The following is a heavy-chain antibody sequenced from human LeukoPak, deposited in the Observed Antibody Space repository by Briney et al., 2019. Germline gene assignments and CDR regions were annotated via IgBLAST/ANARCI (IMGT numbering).Heavy chain of an antibody. V-gene: IGHV3-21*01. CDR2: ISSSSSYM. J-gene: IGHJ4*02. CDR1: GFTFSSYE. Sequence: GSLRLSCAASGFTFSSYEMNWVRQAPGKGLEWVSFISSSSSYMYYADSVKGRFTISRDNTKKSLYLQMNSLRAEDTAVYYCARDFSGYDYNFDYWGQGTLVTVSS. D-gene: IGHD5-12*01. CDR3: ARDFSGYDYNFDY.